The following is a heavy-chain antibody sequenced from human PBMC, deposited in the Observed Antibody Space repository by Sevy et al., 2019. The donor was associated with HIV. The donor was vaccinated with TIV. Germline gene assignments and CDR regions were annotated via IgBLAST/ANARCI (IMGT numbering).Heavy chain of an antibody. Sequence: GGSLRLSCAASGFTFSSYSMNWVRQAPGKGLEWVSSISSSSSYIYYTDPVKGRFTISRDNAKNSLYLQMNSLRAEDTAVYYCARDRHCSSTSCYVPDAYDYWGQGTLVTVSS. J-gene: IGHJ4*02. V-gene: IGHV3-21*01. D-gene: IGHD2-2*01. CDR1: GFTFSSYS. CDR2: ISSSSSYI. CDR3: ARDRHCSSTSCYVPDAYDY.